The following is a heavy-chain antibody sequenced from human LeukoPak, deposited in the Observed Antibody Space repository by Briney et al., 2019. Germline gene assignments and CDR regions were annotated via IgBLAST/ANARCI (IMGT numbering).Heavy chain of an antibody. CDR3: AKDLHMYYDFWSGERFNDY. CDR1: GFTFSSYA. D-gene: IGHD3-3*01. J-gene: IGHJ4*02. Sequence: GGSLRLSCAASGFTFSSYAMSWVRQAPGKGLEWVSAISGSGGSTYYADSVKGRFTISRDNSKNTLYLQTNSLGAEDTAVYYCAKDLHMYYDFWSGERFNDYWGQGTLVTVSS. CDR2: ISGSGGST. V-gene: IGHV3-23*01.